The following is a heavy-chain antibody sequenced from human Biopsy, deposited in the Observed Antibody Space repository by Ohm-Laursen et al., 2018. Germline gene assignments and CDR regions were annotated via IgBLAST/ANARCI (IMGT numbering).Heavy chain of an antibody. Sequence: SVKVSCKASGDTFTTSAISWVRQVPGQGLDWMGRIIPILGTVDYGQNFQGRVTIRADTSTTFLELTSLRSDDTAVYYCARGPLGPLLEWLLFQTSIDVWGQGTTVTVSS. D-gene: IGHD3-3*01. CDR1: GDTFTTSA. V-gene: IGHV1-69*04. CDR2: IIPILGTV. J-gene: IGHJ6*02. CDR3: ARGPLGPLLEWLLFQTSIDV.